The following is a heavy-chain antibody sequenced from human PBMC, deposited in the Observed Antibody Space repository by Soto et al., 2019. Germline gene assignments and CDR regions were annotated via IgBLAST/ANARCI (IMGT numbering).Heavy chain of an antibody. Sequence: SVKVSCKASGGTFSSYAISWVRQAPGQGLEWMGGIIPIFGTANYAQKFQGRVTITADESTSTAYMELSSLRSEDTAVYYCARPKRLLSCIAAAGCEPFDYWGQGTLVTVSS. D-gene: IGHD6-13*01. J-gene: IGHJ4*02. CDR1: GGTFSSYA. CDR3: ARPKRLLSCIAAAGCEPFDY. CDR2: IIPIFGTA. V-gene: IGHV1-69*13.